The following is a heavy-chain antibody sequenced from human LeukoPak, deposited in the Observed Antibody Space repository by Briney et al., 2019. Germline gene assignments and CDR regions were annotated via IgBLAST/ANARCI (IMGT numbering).Heavy chain of an antibody. J-gene: IGHJ6*03. CDR3: ARGRELLWFGESDYYMDV. Sequence: GGSLRLSCAASGFTFSSYWMSWVRQAPGKGLEWVANIKQDGSEKYYVDSVKGRFTISRDNAKNSLYPQMNSLRAEDTAVYYCARGRELLWFGESDYYMDVWGKGTTVTVSS. CDR1: GFTFSSYW. V-gene: IGHV3-7*01. D-gene: IGHD3-10*01. CDR2: IKQDGSEK.